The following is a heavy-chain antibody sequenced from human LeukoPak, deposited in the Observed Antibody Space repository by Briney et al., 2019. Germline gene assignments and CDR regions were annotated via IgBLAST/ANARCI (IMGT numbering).Heavy chain of an antibody. D-gene: IGHD3-22*01. CDR2: INPSGGST. CDR1: GYTFTSYG. J-gene: IGHJ4*02. CDR3: ARDHGSSGYLDY. Sequence: ASVKVSCKASGYTFTSYGISWVRQAPGQGLEWMGIINPSGGSTSYAQKFQGRVTMTRDTSTSTVYMELSSLRSEDTAVYYCARDHGSSGYLDYWGQGALVTVSS. V-gene: IGHV1-46*01.